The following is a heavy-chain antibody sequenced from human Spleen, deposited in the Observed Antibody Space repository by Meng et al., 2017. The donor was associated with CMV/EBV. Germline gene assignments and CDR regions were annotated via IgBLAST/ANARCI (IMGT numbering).Heavy chain of an antibody. CDR2: KKKEGRKK. J-gene: IGHJ4*02. CDR3: AREGWGAFDY. V-gene: IGHV3-30*03. D-gene: IGHD3-16*01. Sequence: HGGGKEKGKGKEREEEKKKEGRKKKKEDTVKGRYTISRDNSKNTLYLQMNSLRAEDTAVYYCAREGWGAFDYWGQGTLVTVSS.